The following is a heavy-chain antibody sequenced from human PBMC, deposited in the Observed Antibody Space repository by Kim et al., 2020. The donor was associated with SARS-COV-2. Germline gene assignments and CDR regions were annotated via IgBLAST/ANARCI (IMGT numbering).Heavy chain of an antibody. V-gene: IGHV4-59*01. CDR3: ARVTGGSYLFDY. J-gene: IGHJ4*02. Sequence: SETLSLTCSVSGGSTSSYYWSWIRQPPGKGLEWIGYIYYSGSTNYNPSLKSRVTISVDTSKNQFSLKLSSVTAADTAVYYCARVTGGSYLFDYWGQGTLV. CDR1: GGSTSSYY. D-gene: IGHD1-26*01. CDR2: IYYSGST.